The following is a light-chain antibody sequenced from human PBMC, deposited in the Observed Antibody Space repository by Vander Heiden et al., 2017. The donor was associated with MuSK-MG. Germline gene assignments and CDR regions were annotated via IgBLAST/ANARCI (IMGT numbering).Light chain of an antibody. Sequence: DIQMTQSPSSLSASVGDRVTITCRASQSINNFLNWFQQKPGKAPKLLIYASSILQSGVPSRFSGSGFGTDFTLTITSRQPEDFASYYCQQTDSSRTWTFGQGTKVEIK. J-gene: IGKJ1*01. CDR2: ASS. V-gene: IGKV1-39*01. CDR3: QQTDSSRTWT. CDR1: QSINNF.